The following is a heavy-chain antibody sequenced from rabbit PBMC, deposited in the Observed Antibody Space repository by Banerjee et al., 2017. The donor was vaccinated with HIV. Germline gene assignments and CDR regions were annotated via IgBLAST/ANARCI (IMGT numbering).Heavy chain of an antibody. D-gene: IGHD4-2*01. CDR2: LYTGNGKT. V-gene: IGHV1S40*01. CDR3: ARDAGTYDYIDVYFNL. Sequence: QSLEESGGDLVKPGASLTLTCTASGVSFSSNYDMCWVRQAPGKGLEWIGCLYTGNGKTYYASWAKGRFTISKSSSTTVTLQMTSLTAADTATYFCARDAGTYDYIDVYFNLWGPGTLVTVS. J-gene: IGHJ4*01. CDR1: GVSFSSNYD.